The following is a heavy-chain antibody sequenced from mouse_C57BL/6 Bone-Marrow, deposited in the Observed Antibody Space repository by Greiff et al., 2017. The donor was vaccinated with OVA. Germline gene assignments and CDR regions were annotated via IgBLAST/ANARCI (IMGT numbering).Heavy chain of an antibody. V-gene: IGHV1-66*01. CDR1: GYSFTSYY. CDR3: AREGGPQAMDY. J-gene: IGHJ4*01. D-gene: IGHD1-1*02. CDR2: IYPGSGNT. Sequence: QVQLQQSGPELVKPGASVKISCKASGYSFTSYYIHWVKQRPGQGLEWIGWIYPGSGNTKYNEKFKGKATLTADTSSSTAYMQLSSLTSEDSAVYYCAREGGPQAMDYWGQGTSVTVSS.